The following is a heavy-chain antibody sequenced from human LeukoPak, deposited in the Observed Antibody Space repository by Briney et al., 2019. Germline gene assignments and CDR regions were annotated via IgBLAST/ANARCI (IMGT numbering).Heavy chain of an antibody. Sequence: GPVKVSCKASGYTFTSYGISWVGQAPGQGLEWMGWISAYNGNTNYAQKLQGRVTMTTDTSTSTAYMELRSLRSDDTAVYYCARDADTAVAGYDYWGQGTLVTVSS. J-gene: IGHJ4*02. CDR3: ARDADTAVAGYDY. CDR2: ISAYNGNT. V-gene: IGHV1-18*01. D-gene: IGHD6-19*01. CDR1: GYTFTSYG.